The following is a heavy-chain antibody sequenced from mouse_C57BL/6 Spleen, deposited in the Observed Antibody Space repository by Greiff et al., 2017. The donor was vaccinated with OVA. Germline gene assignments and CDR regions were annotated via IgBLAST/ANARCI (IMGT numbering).Heavy chain of an antibody. V-gene: IGHV5-4*01. CDR3: ARDKSNYGGGYFDV. D-gene: IGHD2-5*01. CDR1: GFTFSSYA. CDR2: ISDGGSYT. Sequence: EVQGVESGGGLVKPGGSLKLSCAASGFTFSSYAMSWVRQTPEKRLEWVATISDGGSYTYYPDNVKGRFTISRDNAKNNLYLQMSHLKSEDTAMYYCARDKSNYGGGYFDVWGTGTTVTVSS. J-gene: IGHJ1*03.